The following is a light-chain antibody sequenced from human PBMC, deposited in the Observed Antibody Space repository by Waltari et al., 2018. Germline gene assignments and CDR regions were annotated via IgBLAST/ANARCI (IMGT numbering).Light chain of an antibody. Sequence: QSALTQAASVSGSPGQSTTISCTGTSTHVGGSKPVSWYQQHPGKAPKVLIYDVTNRPSGVSNRFSGSKSGNTASLTISGLQAEDEADYYCSAYTRSGTYVFGTGTKVTVL. CDR2: DVT. CDR3: SAYTRSGTYV. V-gene: IGLV2-14*03. CDR1: STHVGGSKP. J-gene: IGLJ1*01.